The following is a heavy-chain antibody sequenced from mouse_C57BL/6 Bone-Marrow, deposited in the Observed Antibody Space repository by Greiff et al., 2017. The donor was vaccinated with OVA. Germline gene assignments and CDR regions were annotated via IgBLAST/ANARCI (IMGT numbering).Heavy chain of an antibody. J-gene: IGHJ2*01. CDR1: GYTFTSYW. CDR2: IDPNSGGT. D-gene: IGHD2-10*01. CDR3: ARPAFYGNCLRY. V-gene: IGHV1-72*01. Sequence: QVQLQQPGAELVKPGASVKLSCKASGYTFTSYWMHWVKQRPGRGLEWIGRIDPNSGGTKYNEKFKSKATLTVDKPSSTAYMQLSSLTYEDSAVYYCARPAFYGNCLRYWGQGTTLTVSS.